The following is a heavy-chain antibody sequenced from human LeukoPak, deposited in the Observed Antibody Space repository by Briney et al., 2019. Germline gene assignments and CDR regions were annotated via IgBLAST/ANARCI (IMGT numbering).Heavy chain of an antibody. CDR1: GYTFTGYY. CDR3: ARDLLILGVVIRNWFDP. J-gene: IGHJ5*02. CDR2: INPNSGGT. V-gene: IGHV1-2*02. D-gene: IGHD3-3*01. Sequence: GASVKVSCKASGYTFTGYYMHWVRQAPEQGLEWMGWINPNSGGTNYAQKFQGRVTMTRDTSISTAYMELSRLRSDDTAVYYCARDLLILGVVIRNWFDPWGQGTLVTVSS.